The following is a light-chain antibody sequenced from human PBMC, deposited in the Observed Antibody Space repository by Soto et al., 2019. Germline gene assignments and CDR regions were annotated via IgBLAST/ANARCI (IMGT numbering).Light chain of an antibody. V-gene: IGKV3-20*01. J-gene: IGKJ2*01. Sequence: EIVFTQSPGTLSLSPGERATLSCRASQSVSSSYLAWYQQKPGRAPRLLIYGASRRATGIPDRFSDSGSGTDFTLTISRLEPEDFAVYYCQQYSNSPYTFGQGTKLEI. CDR1: QSVSSSY. CDR3: QQYSNSPYT. CDR2: GAS.